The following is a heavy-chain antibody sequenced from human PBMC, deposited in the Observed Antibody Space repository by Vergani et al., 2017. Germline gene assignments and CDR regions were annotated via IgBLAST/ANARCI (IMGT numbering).Heavy chain of an antibody. CDR1: GYIFKNYY. V-gene: IGHV1-46*02. CDR3: ASPPVAAAGMYQAAEDEYFQH. Sequence: VQLVQSGAEVRKPGASVTVSCTASGYIFKNYYIHWLRQAPGQAFEWMGILNPTTGHTTSAQKFMGRVDMTRDPSTDTSTRTVQMTLSSLRSEDTAVYYCASPPVAAAGMYQAAEDEYFQHWGQGTLVTVSS. J-gene: IGHJ1*01. CDR2: LNPTTGHT. D-gene: IGHD6-13*01.